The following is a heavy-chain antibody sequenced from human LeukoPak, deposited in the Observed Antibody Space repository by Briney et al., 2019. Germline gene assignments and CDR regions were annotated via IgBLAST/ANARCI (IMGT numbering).Heavy chain of an antibody. CDR2: MYYRGST. CDR1: GGSISSSSHY. Sequence: ASETLSLTCTVSGGSISSSSHYWGWIRQPPGKGLEWIGSMYYRGSTYHNPSLKSRVTISVDTSKNQFSLKLSSVTAADTAVYYCARRLWWLWDYWGQGTLVTVSS. J-gene: IGHJ4*02. CDR3: ARRLWWLWDY. V-gene: IGHV4-39*01. D-gene: IGHD4/OR15-4a*01.